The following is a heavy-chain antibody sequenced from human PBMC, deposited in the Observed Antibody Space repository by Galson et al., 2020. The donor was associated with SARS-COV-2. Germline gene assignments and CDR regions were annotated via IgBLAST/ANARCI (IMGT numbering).Heavy chain of an antibody. CDR2: IFSNGDR. CDR3: ARTRPTSWESSVGSFDV. D-gene: IGHD7-27*01. V-gene: IGHV2-26*01. Sequence: SGPTLVKPTDTVTPTCTDSGFSLNNPTSGVSWIRQPTGKALKWLEHIFSNGDRSYSTSLRRRLTVSKDTSKSEVVLTMANVGPLDTATYYCARTRPTSWESSVGSFDVWGLGTMVTVSS. CDR1: GFSLNNPTSG. J-gene: IGHJ3*01.